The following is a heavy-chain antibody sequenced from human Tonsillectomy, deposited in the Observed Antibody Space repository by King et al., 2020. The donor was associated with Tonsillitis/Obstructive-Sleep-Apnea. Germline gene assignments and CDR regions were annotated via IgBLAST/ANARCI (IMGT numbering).Heavy chain of an antibody. V-gene: IGHV1-69*10. Sequence: VQLAQSGAELRKPGSSVKVSCKASGGTFSSYAISWVRQAPGQGLEWMGGIIPMLGIPNYAQKFQGRVTITADKSTSTAYMELSSLRSEDTAFYYCARTYCSGGSCFWGWFDPWGQGTLVTVSS. CDR1: GGTFSSYA. D-gene: IGHD2-15*01. CDR2: IIPMLGIP. CDR3: ARTYCSGGSCFWGWFDP. J-gene: IGHJ5*02.